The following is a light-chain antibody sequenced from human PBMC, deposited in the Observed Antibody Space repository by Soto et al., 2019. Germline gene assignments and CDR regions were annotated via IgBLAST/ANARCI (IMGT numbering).Light chain of an antibody. CDR1: QSVRSY. CDR2: DAS. Sequence: ILTMSLVTLSLNPGERAALSCRASQSVRSYLAWYQQKPGQAPRLLIYDASNRATGIPARFSGSGSGTDFTLTICFLEPEDVAVYYCQVRRYWPNS. J-gene: IGKJ2*03. CDR3: QVRRYWPNS. V-gene: IGKV3-11*01.